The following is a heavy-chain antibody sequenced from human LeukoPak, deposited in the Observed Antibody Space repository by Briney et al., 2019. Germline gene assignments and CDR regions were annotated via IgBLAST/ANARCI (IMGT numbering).Heavy chain of an antibody. J-gene: IGHJ4*02. CDR2: IYPGDSDT. CDR3: TRALIPNDSSGVRGWF. Sequence: SGESLKIPCKGSGYSFTSHWIGWVRQMPGKGLELMGIIYPGDSDTRYSPSFQGQVTISADKSISTAFLQWSSLKASDTAMYYCTRALIPNDSSGVRGWFWGQGTLVTVSS. D-gene: IGHD3-22*01. V-gene: IGHV5-51*03. CDR1: GYSFTSHW.